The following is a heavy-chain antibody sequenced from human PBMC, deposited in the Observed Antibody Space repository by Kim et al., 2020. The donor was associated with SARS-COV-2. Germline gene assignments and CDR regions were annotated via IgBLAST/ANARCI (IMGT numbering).Heavy chain of an antibody. Sequence: SETLSLTCAVYGGSFSGYYWSWIRQPPGKGLEWIGEINHSGSTNYNPSLKSRVTISVDTSKNQFSLKLSSVTAADTAGYYCARGRRVGATAFDYWGQGTLVTVSS. D-gene: IGHD1-26*01. CDR3: ARGRRVGATAFDY. J-gene: IGHJ4*02. CDR2: INHSGST. CDR1: GGSFSGYY. V-gene: IGHV4-34*01.